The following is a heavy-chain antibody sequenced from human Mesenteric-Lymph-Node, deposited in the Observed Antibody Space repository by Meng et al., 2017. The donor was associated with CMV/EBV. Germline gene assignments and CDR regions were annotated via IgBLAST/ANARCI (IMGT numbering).Heavy chain of an antibody. V-gene: IGHV1-2*02. J-gene: IGHJ4*02. D-gene: IGHD3-3*01. CDR3: AREESQIFGVVLRY. CDR1: GYTLTAYY. Sequence: ASVKVSCKASGYTLTAYYIHWVRQVPGQGLEWVGWINPNTGFTDYAQKFQGRVTMTTDTSISTAYMEMSSLTSHDTAVYYCAREESQIFGVVLRYWGQGTLVTVSS. CDR2: INPNTGFT.